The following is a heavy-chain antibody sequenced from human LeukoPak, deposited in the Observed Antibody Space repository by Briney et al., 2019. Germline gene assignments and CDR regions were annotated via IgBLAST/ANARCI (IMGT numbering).Heavy chain of an antibody. D-gene: IGHD2-2*01. Sequence: GSLRLSCAASGVTFSSYAMSWVRQAPGKGLEWASASSGGGGSTYYADSVKGGFTISRDDSTPTLYLQMNSLRAEDTAVYYCAKDREYCSSTSCYNWFDLWGQGTLVTVSS. V-gene: IGHV3-23*01. CDR2: SSGGGGST. CDR1: GVTFSSYA. CDR3: AKDREYCSSTSCYNWFDL. J-gene: IGHJ5*02.